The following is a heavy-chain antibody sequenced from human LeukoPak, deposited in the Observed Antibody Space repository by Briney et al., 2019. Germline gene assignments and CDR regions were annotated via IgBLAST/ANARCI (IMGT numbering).Heavy chain of an antibody. CDR1: GGSISSYN. CDR3: AGWYSSSSYYGMDV. V-gene: IGHV4-59*01. J-gene: IGHJ6*02. CDR2: IYYSGST. D-gene: IGHD6-13*01. Sequence: ASETLSLTCTVSGGSISSYNWSWIRQPPGKGLEWIGYIYYSGSTNYNPSLKSRVTISVDTSKNQFSLKLSSVTAADTAVYYCAGWYSSSSYYGMDVWGQGTTVTVSS.